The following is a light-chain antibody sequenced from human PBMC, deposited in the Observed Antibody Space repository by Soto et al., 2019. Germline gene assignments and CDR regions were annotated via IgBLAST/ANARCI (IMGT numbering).Light chain of an antibody. CDR1: QSISSW. CDR2: KAS. V-gene: IGKV1-5*03. CDR3: QKYDKYAWT. J-gene: IGKJ1*01. Sequence: DIQMTQSPSTLSASVGDRVTITCRARQSISSWLAWYQQKPGKAPKLLIYKASTLESGVPSRFSGSGYGTEFTLTLSSLQPDDFATYYCQKYDKYAWTFGQGTQLEIK.